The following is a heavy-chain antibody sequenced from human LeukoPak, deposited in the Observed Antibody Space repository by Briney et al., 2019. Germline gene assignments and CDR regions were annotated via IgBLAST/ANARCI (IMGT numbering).Heavy chain of an antibody. CDR3: AKVAKYYYGSETYYFFEH. CDR1: GFTFTTYW. CDR2: INQDGTEK. V-gene: IGHV3-7*01. D-gene: IGHD3-10*01. Sequence: GGSLRLSCAASGFTFTTYWMSWVRQAPGKGLEWVANINQDGTEKFYVDSVKGRFTIPRDNAKNSLFLQMNSLRVEDTAVYYCAKVAKYYYGSETYYFFEHWGQGTPVTASS. J-gene: IGHJ4*02.